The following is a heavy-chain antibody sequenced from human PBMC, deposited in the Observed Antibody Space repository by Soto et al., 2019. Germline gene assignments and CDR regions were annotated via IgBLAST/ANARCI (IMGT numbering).Heavy chain of an antibody. D-gene: IGHD6-13*01. J-gene: IGHJ5*02. V-gene: IGHV1-69*12. Sequence: QVQLVQSGAEVKKPGSSVKVSCKASGGTFSSYAISWVRQAPGQGLEWMGGIIPIFGTANYAQKFQGRVTITADEYPRTAYMELSSLRSEDTAVYYCARAQRAAAGGTLPNLWELARFDPWGQGTLVTVSS. CDR1: GGTFSSYA. CDR3: ARAQRAAAGGTLPNLWELARFDP. CDR2: IIPIFGTA.